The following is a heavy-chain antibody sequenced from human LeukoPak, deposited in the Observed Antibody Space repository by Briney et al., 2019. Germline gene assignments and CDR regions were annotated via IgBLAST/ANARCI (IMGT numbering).Heavy chain of an antibody. D-gene: IGHD4-11*01. V-gene: IGHV4-39*01. CDR2: IYYSGST. Sequence: SETLSLTCTVSGGSISSSSYYWGWIRQPPGKGLEWIGSIYYSGSTYYNPSLKSRVTISVDTSKNQFSLKLSSVTAADTAVYYCARGEDAYSNYRLGRIFDYWGQGTLVTVSS. J-gene: IGHJ4*02. CDR1: GGSISSSSYY. CDR3: ARGEDAYSNYRLGRIFDY.